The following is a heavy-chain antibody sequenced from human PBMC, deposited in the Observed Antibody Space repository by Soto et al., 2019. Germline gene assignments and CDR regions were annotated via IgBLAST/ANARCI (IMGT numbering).Heavy chain of an antibody. CDR2: ISGSGGST. V-gene: IGHV3-23*01. Sequence: GGSLRLSCAASGFTFSSYAMSWVRQAPGKGLEWVSAISGSGGSTYYADSVKGRLTISRDNSKNTLYLQMNSLRAEDTAVYYCAKDHSRDRIAAALYDYWGQGTLVTVSS. CDR3: AKDHSRDRIAAALYDY. D-gene: IGHD6-13*01. CDR1: GFTFSSYA. J-gene: IGHJ4*02.